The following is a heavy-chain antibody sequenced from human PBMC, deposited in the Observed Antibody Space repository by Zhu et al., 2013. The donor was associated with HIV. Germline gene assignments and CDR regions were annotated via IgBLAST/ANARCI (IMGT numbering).Heavy chain of an antibody. Sequence: QVQLVQSGGEVKKPGASVKVSCKASGYPFRNHDVTWVRWSPGQGLEWMAWINVHDDTTKFAERFQGRISLTADTSTATVYLELRSLTSDDTGIYFCARRQYRGTSSGGWFDPWGQGSLIIVSS. CDR1: GYPFRNHD. V-gene: IGHV1-18*04. CDR2: INVHDDTT. D-gene: IGHD5-12*01. J-gene: IGHJ5*02. CDR3: ARRQYRGTSSGGWFDP.